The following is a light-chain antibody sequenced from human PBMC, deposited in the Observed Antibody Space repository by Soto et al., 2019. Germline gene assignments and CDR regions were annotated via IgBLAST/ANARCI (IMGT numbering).Light chain of an antibody. Sequence: EIVMTQSPATLSVSPGERATLSCRASQNVNSNLAWYQQKPGQAPRLLIYGASTRATGIPARFSGSGSGTEVTLTISSLQSEDFAVYYCQQYNNWPYTFGQGNKLEIK. J-gene: IGKJ2*01. CDR3: QQYNNWPYT. CDR1: QNVNSN. V-gene: IGKV3-15*01. CDR2: GAS.